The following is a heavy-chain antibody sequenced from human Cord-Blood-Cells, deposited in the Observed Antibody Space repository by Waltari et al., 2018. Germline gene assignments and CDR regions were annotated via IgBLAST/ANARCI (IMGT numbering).Heavy chain of an antibody. CDR2: INHSGST. D-gene: IGHD6-6*01. J-gene: IGHJ4*02. V-gene: IGHV4-34*01. CDR3: AREESSSSGGGFDY. CDR1: GGSFSGYY. Sequence: QVQLQQWGAGLLKPSETLSLTCAVYGGSFSGYYWSWIRQPPGKGLEWIGEINHSGSTNSNPSLKSRVTISVDTSKNQFSLKLSSVTAADTAVYYCAREESSSSGGGFDYWGQGTLVTVSS.